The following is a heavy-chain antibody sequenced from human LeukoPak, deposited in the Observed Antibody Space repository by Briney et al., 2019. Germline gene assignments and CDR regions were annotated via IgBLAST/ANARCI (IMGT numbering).Heavy chain of an antibody. CDR1: GGSFSGYW. J-gene: IGHJ4*02. CDR2: INHSGST. D-gene: IGHD3-22*01. Sequence: KPSETLSLTCAVYGGSFSGYWWSWIRQPPGKGLEWIGEINHSGSTNHNPSLKSRVTISVDTSKNQFSLKLSTVPAADTAVYYCARGPPQYYEGSGYYYFDYWGQRILVTVPS. CDR3: ARGPPQYYEGSGYYYFDY. V-gene: IGHV4-34*01.